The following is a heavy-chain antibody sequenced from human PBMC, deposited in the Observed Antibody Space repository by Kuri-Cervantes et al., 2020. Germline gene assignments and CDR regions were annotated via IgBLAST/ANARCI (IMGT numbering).Heavy chain of an antibody. V-gene: IGHV1-8*01. CDR3: AGGLRYFDWFSDHYYFDY. CDR2: MNPNSGNT. J-gene: IGHJ4*02. D-gene: IGHD3-9*01. Sequence: ASVKVSCKASGYTFTSHDINWVRQATGQGLEWMGWMNPNSGNTGYAQKFQGRVTMTRNTSISTAYMELSSLRSEDTAVYYCAGGLRYFDWFSDHYYFDYWGQGTPVTVSS. CDR1: GYTFTSHD.